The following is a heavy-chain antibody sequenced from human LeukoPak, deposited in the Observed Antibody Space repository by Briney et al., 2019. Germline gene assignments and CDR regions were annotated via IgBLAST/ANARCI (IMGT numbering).Heavy chain of an antibody. J-gene: IGHJ4*02. Sequence: GGSLRLSCAASGFTFSSYSMNWVRQAPGKGLEWVSHITASGTAMLYADSVKGRFTISRDNAKNSLYLQMNSLRDEDTAVYYCASSGSYRFDYWGQGTLVTVSS. CDR1: GFTFSSYS. D-gene: IGHD1-26*01. CDR3: ASSGSYRFDY. V-gene: IGHV3-48*02. CDR2: ITASGTAM.